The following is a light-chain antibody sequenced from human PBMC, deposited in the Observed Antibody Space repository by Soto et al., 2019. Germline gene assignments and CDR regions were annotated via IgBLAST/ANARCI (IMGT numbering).Light chain of an antibody. CDR1: QSVSSY. Sequence: EIVLTQSTATLSLCPGERATLSCRASQSVSSYLAWYQQKPGQAPRLLIYEASNRATGIPARFSGSGSGTDFTLTISSLEPEDFAVYYCQQRSNLLTFGGGTKVEIK. CDR3: QQRSNLLT. CDR2: EAS. J-gene: IGKJ4*01. V-gene: IGKV3-11*01.